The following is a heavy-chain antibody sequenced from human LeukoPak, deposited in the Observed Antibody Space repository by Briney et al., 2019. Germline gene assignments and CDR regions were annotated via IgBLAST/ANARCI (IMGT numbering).Heavy chain of an antibody. J-gene: IGHJ6*03. CDR1: GGSISSSSYY. Sequence: PSETLSLTCTVSGGSISSSSYYWGWIRQPPGKGLEWIGSIYYSGSTYYNPSLKSRVTISVDTSKNQFSLKLSSVTAADTAVYYCARNNWNLFYMDVWGKGTTVTVSS. CDR3: ARNNWNLFYMDV. CDR2: IYYSGST. V-gene: IGHV4-39*07. D-gene: IGHD1-20*01.